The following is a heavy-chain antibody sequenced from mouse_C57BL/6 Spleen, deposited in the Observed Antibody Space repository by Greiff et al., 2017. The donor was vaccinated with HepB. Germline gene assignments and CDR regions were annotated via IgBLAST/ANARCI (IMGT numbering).Heavy chain of an antibody. CDR1: GYTFTSYG. J-gene: IGHJ1*03. D-gene: IGHD1-1*01. V-gene: IGHV1-81*01. CDR3: ARWAGSSYDWYFEV. CDR2: IYPRSGNT. Sequence: VQLQQSGAELARPGASVKLSCKASGYTFTSYGISWVKQRTGQGLEWIGEIYPRSGNTYYNEKFKGKATLTADKSSSTAYMELRSLTSEDSAVYFSARWAGSSYDWYFEVGGTGTTVTVAS.